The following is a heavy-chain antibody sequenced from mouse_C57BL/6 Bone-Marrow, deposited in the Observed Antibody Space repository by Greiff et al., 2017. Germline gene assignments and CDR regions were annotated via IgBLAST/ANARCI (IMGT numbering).Heavy chain of an antibody. Sequence: EVQLQQSGAELVRPGASVKLSCTASGFNIKDDYMPWVKQRPEQGLEWIGWIDPENGDTEYASKFQGKATITADTSSNTAYLQLSSLTSEDTAVYYCTTGDYDGFAYWGQGTLVTVSA. J-gene: IGHJ3*01. CDR1: GFNIKDDY. CDR2: IDPENGDT. CDR3: TTGDYDGFAY. D-gene: IGHD2-4*01. V-gene: IGHV14-4*01.